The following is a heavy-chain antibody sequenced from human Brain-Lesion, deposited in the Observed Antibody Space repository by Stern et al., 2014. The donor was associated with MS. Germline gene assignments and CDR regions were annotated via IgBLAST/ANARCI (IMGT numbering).Heavy chain of an antibody. Sequence: EVQLVQSGGGLVRPGGSLRLSCAVSGFTFSDPYMDWVRQAPGQGLEWVGRSRNKPNSYTTEYAASVKGRFTVSRDDSKNLLYLQMNSLKTDDTAVYYCARGFHSFDSWGQGTLVTVSS. CDR3: ARGFHSFDS. CDR1: GFTFSDPY. J-gene: IGHJ4*02. CDR2: SRNKPNSYTT. V-gene: IGHV3-72*01.